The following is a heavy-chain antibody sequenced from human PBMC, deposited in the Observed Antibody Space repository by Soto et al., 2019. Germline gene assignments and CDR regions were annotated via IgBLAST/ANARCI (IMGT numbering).Heavy chain of an antibody. CDR3: GKERRGSGWSVCNF. D-gene: IGHD6-19*01. CDR2: ISGSGDSA. J-gene: IGHJ4*02. CDR1: GFIFRDYA. Sequence: VQLLESGGGLVQPGGSLRLSCAASGFIFRDYAMNWFLQAPGKGLEWVSDISGSGDSARYEDSVKGRFTISRDNSRNTLYLQINSLRVADTAVYYCGKERRGSGWSVCNFWGQGTLVTVSS. V-gene: IGHV3-23*01.